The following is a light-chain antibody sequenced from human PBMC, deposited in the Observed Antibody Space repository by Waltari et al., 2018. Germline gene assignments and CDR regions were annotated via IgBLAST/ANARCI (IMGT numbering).Light chain of an antibody. CDR3: QHYVRLPAT. J-gene: IGKJ1*01. Sequence: EIVLTQSPGTLSLSPGERATLSCRARQSVSRALAWYQQKPGQTPRPLIYGTSNRATGSPDRFSGSGSGTDFSLTISRLEPEDVAVYFCQHYVRLPATFGQGTKVEIK. V-gene: IGKV3-20*01. CDR1: QSVSRA. CDR2: GTS.